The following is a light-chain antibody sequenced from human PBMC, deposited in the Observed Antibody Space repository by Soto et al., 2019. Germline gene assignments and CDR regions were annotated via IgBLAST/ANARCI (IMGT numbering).Light chain of an antibody. V-gene: IGLV2-14*01. CDR2: EVS. CDR3: SSYTSSSTLV. CDR1: SSDVGGYNY. J-gene: IGLJ3*02. Sequence: QSVLTQPRSVSGSPGQSVTISCTGTSSDVGGYNYVSWYQQHPGKAPELLIYEVSNRPSGVSNRFSGSKSGNTASLTISGLQAEDEADYYCSSYTSSSTLVFGGGTKLTVL.